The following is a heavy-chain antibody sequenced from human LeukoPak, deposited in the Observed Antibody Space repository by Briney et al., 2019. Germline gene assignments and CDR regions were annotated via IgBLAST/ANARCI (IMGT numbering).Heavy chain of an antibody. J-gene: IGHJ6*03. CDR1: GGSISSGDYY. CDR3: ARGGAAARRTNYYMDV. V-gene: IGHV4-61*02. D-gene: IGHD6-13*01. Sequence: SETLPLTCTVSGGSISSGDYYWSWIRQPAGKGLEWIGRIYTSGSTNYNPSLKSRVTISVDTSKNQFSLKLSSVTAADTAVYYCARGGAAARRTNYYMDVWGKGTTVTVSS. CDR2: IYTSGST.